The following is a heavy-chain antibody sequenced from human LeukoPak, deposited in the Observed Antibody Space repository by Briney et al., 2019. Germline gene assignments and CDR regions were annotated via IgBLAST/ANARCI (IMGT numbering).Heavy chain of an antibody. D-gene: IGHD7-27*01. CDR2: MNPSSGST. Sequence: ASVKVSCKPSGFTFTSYYIHWVRQAPGQGLEWMGWMNPSSGSTKFAQKFQGRVSMTRDTSISAAYMDLSSLRFDDTAVYFRARGTGDWGLHYFAYWGQGTLVTVSS. J-gene: IGHJ4*02. CDR1: GFTFTSYY. CDR3: ARGTGDWGLHYFAY. V-gene: IGHV1-2*02.